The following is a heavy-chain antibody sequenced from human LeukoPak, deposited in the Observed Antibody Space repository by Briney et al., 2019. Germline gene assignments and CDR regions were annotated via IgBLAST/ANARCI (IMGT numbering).Heavy chain of an antibody. J-gene: IGHJ4*02. Sequence: PGGSLRLSCAASGFTFDDYAMHWVRQAPGKGLEWVSGISWNSGSIGYADSVKGRFTISRDNSKNTLYLQMNSLRAEDTAVYYCAKGGSKDYWGQGTLVTVSS. CDR3: AKGGSKDY. D-gene: IGHD3-10*01. CDR2: ISWNSGSI. V-gene: IGHV3-9*01. CDR1: GFTFDDYA.